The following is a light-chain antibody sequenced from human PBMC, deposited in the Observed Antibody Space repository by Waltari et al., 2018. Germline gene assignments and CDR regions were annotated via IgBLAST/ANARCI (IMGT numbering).Light chain of an antibody. Sequence: QSALAQPASVSGSPGQSITIPCTGSVSDVGGYNYVSWYRQHPGQTPKVIIYDGRDRPSGVSNRFSGSKAGNTASLTISGLQAEDEADYYCGSYSGTTTFVFGTGTYVTVL. J-gene: IGLJ1*01. V-gene: IGLV2-14*03. CDR2: DGR. CDR3: GSYSGTTTFV. CDR1: VSDVGGYNY.